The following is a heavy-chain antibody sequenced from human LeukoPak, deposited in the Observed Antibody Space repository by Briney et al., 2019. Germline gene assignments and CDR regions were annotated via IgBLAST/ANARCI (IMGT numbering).Heavy chain of an antibody. V-gene: IGHV3-23*01. Sequence: HPGGSLRLSCAASGFTFSTYAMSWVRQAPGKGLEWVSGISGRGGSTYYTDSVKGRFTISRDNSQSTLDLQMNSLRAEDTALYYCAKNHLAGDQTDDAFDFWGQGTMVTVSS. CDR2: ISGRGGST. CDR3: AKNHLAGDQTDDAFDF. CDR1: GFTFSTYA. J-gene: IGHJ3*01. D-gene: IGHD6-19*01.